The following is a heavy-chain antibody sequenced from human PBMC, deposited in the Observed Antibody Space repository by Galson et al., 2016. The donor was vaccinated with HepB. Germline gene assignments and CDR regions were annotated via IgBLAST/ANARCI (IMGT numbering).Heavy chain of an antibody. CDR3: ARLILTDGRHAFAI. CDR1: GFTFSDYY. D-gene: IGHD3-9*01. CDR2: ISFYGGSNT. Sequence: SLRLSCAASGFTFSDYYMSWLRQAPGKGLEWVSFISFYGGSNTNYADSVKGRFTISRDNAKNSLFLQMNSLTAEDTAVYYCARLILTDGRHAFAIWGPGTNVTVSS. V-gene: IGHV3-11*06. J-gene: IGHJ3*02.